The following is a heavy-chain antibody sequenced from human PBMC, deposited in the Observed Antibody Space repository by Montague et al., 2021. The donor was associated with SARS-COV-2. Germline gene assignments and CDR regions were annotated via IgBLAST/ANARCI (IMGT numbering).Heavy chain of an antibody. CDR3: ARGRDGYYHRSALFDY. CDR2: IYYSGST. V-gene: IGHV4-59*01. CDR1: GGSISSYY. Sequence: SKTQSLTCTVSGGSISSYYWSWIRQPPGKGLEWIGYIYYSGSTNHNPSLKSRVTISVDTSKNQFSLKLTSVTAADTAVYYCARGRDGYYHRSALFDYWGQGTLVTVSS. D-gene: IGHD3-22*01. J-gene: IGHJ4*02.